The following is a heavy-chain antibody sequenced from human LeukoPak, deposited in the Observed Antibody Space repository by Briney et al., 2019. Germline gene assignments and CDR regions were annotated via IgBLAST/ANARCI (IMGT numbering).Heavy chain of an antibody. CDR1: GFTVSSDY. V-gene: IGHV3-53*01. CDR3: ARYGSLLDY. CDR2: LYSGGAT. Sequence: PGGSLRLSCAASGFTVSSDYMSWVRQAPGKELQWVSILYSGGATYYADSVKGRFTISRDNAKNSLYLQMNSLRAEDTAVYYCARYGSLLDYWGQGTLVTVSS. D-gene: IGHD6-13*01. J-gene: IGHJ4*02.